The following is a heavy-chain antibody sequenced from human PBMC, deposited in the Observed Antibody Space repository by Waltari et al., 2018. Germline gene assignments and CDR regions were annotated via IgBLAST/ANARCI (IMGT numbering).Heavy chain of an antibody. D-gene: IGHD1-26*01. J-gene: IGHJ4*02. V-gene: IGHV3-15*07. CDR1: GFTFSNDW. Sequence: EVQLEESGGGLVKPGGSLRLSCAASGFTFSNDWMNWVRQAPGKGLEWVVRITGKNDGESRDYAAPVEGRFTISRDDSRDTLYLQMDSLNTEDTGVYYCTTDVGFSYDSLGQGTLVTVSP. CDR2: ITGKNDGESR. CDR3: TTDVGFSYDS.